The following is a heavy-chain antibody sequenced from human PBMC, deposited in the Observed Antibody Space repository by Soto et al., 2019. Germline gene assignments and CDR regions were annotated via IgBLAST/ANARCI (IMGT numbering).Heavy chain of an antibody. D-gene: IGHD3-9*01. CDR3: ARDATGYGDYFDY. Sequence: PSETLSLTCTVSGGSISSGDYYWSWIRQPPGKGLEWIGYIYYSGSTYYNPSLKSRVTISVDTSKNQFSLKLSSVTAADTAVYYCARDATGYGDYFDYWGQGTLVTVSS. J-gene: IGHJ4*02. CDR2: IYYSGST. V-gene: IGHV4-30-4*01. CDR1: GGSISSGDYY.